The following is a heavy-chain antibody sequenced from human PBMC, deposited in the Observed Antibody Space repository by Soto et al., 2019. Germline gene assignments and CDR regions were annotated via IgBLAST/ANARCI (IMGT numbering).Heavy chain of an antibody. V-gene: IGHV1-3*01. CDR1: GYTFTSYA. J-gene: IGHJ1*01. Sequence: ASVKVSCKASGYTFTSYAMHWVRQAPGQRLEWMGWINAGNGNTKYSQKFQGRVTITRDTSASTAYMELSSLRSEDTAVYYCARGLSGTAMVTLGYFQHWGQGTLVTVSS. CDR3: ARGLSGTAMVTLGYFQH. D-gene: IGHD5-18*01. CDR2: INAGNGNT.